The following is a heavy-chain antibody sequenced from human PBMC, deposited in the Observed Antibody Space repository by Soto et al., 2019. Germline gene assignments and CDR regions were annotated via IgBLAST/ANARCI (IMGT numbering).Heavy chain of an antibody. Sequence: SQTLSLTCAISGDSVSSNSAAWNWIRQSPSRGLEWLGRTYYRSRWYNDYAVSVRSRITVNPDTSKNQFSLQLTSGTPEDTAVYYCAGTTSHQWYYMDVWGKGTTVTVSS. CDR3: AGTTSHQWYYMDV. CDR1: GDSVSSNSAA. V-gene: IGHV6-1*01. D-gene: IGHD1-7*01. J-gene: IGHJ6*03. CDR2: TYYRSRWYN.